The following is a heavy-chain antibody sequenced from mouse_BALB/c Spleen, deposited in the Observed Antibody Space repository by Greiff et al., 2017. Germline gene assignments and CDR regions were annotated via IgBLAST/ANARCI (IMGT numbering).Heavy chain of an antibody. CDR1: GYTFTDYY. D-gene: IGHD5-2*01. Sequence: VQLKESGPELVKPGASVKMSCKASGYTFTDYYMDWVKQSHGESFEWIGRVNPYNGGTSYNQKFKGKATLTVDKSSSTAYMELNSLTSEDSAVYYCARSEYPGAWFAYWGQGTLVTVSA. CDR2: VNPYNGGT. J-gene: IGHJ3*01. V-gene: IGHV1-19*01. CDR3: ARSEYPGAWFAY.